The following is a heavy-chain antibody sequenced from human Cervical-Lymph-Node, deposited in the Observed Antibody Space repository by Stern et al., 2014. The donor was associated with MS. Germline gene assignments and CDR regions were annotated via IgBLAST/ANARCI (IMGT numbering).Heavy chain of an antibody. CDR1: GGTFSSYA. CDR2: IIPIFGTA. J-gene: IGHJ5*02. D-gene: IGHD3-10*01. V-gene: IGHV1-69*01. Sequence: QVQLVQSGAEVKKPGSSVKVSCKASGGTFSSYAISWVRQAPGQGLEWMGGIIPIFGTANYAQKFQGRVTITADESTSTAYMELSSLRSEDTAVYYCASDRPGVVRGFHPWFDPWGKGTLVTVSS. CDR3: ASDRPGVVRGFHPWFDP.